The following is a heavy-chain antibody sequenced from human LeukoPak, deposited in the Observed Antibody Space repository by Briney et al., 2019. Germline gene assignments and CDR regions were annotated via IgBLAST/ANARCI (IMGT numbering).Heavy chain of an antibody. J-gene: IGHJ4*02. CDR3: AGGAVAGTSDY. CDR2: INHSGST. CDR1: GGSFSGYY. Sequence: KPSETLSLTCAVYGGSFSGYYWSWIRQPPGKGLEWIGEINHSGSTNYNPSLKSRVTISVDTSKNQFSLKLSSVTAADTAVYYCAGGAVAGTSDYWGQGTLVTVSS. D-gene: IGHD6-19*01. V-gene: IGHV4-34*01.